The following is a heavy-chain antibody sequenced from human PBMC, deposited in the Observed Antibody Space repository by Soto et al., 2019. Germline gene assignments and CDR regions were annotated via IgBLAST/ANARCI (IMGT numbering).Heavy chain of an antibody. CDR1: GFTFSSYA. J-gene: IGHJ6*02. CDR3: GRDRAITIFGVVSRHYYGMDV. CDR2: ISYDGSSE. V-gene: IGHV3-30-3*01. D-gene: IGHD3-3*01. Sequence: QVQLVESGGGAVQSGRSLRLSCAASGFTFSSYALHWVRQAPGKGLEWVAVISYDGSSEYYTESVKGRFTVSRDNSKNTLYLEMNSLRPDDTAVYYCGRDRAITIFGVVSRHYYGMDVWGQGTTVIVSS.